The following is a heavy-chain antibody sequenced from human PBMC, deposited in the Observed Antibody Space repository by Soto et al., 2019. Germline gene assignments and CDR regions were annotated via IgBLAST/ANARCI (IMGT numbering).Heavy chain of an antibody. J-gene: IGHJ4*02. Sequence: SVKVSCKSSGGTFSSFINYPINWVRQAPGQGLEWMGGIVPNVGTVNYAQKFRGKVTITADKSTGTAYMELSSLRSEDTALYYCARRDTSGFPRYFDNWGQGTQVTVSS. CDR3: ARRDTSGFPRYFDN. V-gene: IGHV1-69*06. D-gene: IGHD3-3*01. CDR2: IVPNVGTV. CDR1: GGTFSSFINYP.